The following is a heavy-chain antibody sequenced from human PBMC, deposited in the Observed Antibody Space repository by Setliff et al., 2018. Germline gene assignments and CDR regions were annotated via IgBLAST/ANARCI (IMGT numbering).Heavy chain of an antibody. Sequence: SSETLSLTCTVSGGSISSSSYYWGWIRQPPGKGLEWIGSIYYSGSTYYNPSLKSRVTISVDTSKNQFSLKLSSVTAADTAVYYCARGRGLEWLPESWFDPWGQGTLVTVSS. CDR2: IYYSGST. J-gene: IGHJ5*02. D-gene: IGHD3-3*01. V-gene: IGHV4-39*07. CDR3: ARGRGLEWLPESWFDP. CDR1: GGSISSSSYY.